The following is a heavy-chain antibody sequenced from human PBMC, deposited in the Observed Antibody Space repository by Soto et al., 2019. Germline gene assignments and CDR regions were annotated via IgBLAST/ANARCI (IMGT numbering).Heavy chain of an antibody. V-gene: IGHV1-18*01. CDR3: ARDPQSLCLGELKYGIDY. CDR1: DYTFTTFG. D-gene: IGHD3-10*01. J-gene: IGHJ4*02. CDR2: ISGYNGDT. Sequence: QVQLVQAGAAVKKPGASVGVSCKAFDYTFTTFGLSWVRQAPGRGLEGMGWISGYNGDTTYAQKFHGRVAMTTATFTTTAYLDSMRLTSDDTAVYYCARDPQSLCLGELKYGIDYWGPGTLVTVSS.